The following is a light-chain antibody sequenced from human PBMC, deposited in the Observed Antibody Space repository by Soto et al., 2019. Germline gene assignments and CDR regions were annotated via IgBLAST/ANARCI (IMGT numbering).Light chain of an antibody. CDR1: QSFRDN. CDR3: QQYYTWPVT. CDR2: GAS. Sequence: ETVMTQSPVTLSVSPGERATLSCRASQSFRDNLAWYQQKPGQAPRLLISGASTGATGVPATFRGSGSGTEFTLTISTLQSEDSAIYYCQQYYTWPVTFGGGTKVDIK. V-gene: IGKV3-15*01. J-gene: IGKJ4*01.